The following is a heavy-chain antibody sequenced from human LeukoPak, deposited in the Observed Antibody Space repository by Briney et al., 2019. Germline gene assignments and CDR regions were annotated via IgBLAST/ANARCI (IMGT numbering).Heavy chain of an antibody. J-gene: IGHJ4*02. CDR3: ARAGSYYPGYYFDC. D-gene: IGHD1-26*01. CDR1: GFTFSSYG. V-gene: IGHV3-48*02. CDR2: ISGSSATI. Sequence: PGGSLRLSCAASGFTFSSYGMHWVRQAPGKRLEWISYISGSSATIYYADSVKGRFTISRDNARNSLFLQMNSLRDEDTAVYYCARAGSYYPGYYFDCWGQGTLVTVSS.